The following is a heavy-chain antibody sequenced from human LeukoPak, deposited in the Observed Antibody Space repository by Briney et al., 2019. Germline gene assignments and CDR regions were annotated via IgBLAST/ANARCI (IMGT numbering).Heavy chain of an antibody. CDR2: IFYTGST. CDR3: ARASVLLSADY. CDR1: GGSISNYY. Sequence: SETLSLTCTVSGGSISNYYWSWIRQPPGKGLEWIGYIFYTGSTDFNPSLKSRLTISADTSKNQFSLNLTSVTAADTAVYYCARASVLLSADYWGQGALVTVSS. J-gene: IGHJ4*02. D-gene: IGHD3-16*01. V-gene: IGHV4-59*01.